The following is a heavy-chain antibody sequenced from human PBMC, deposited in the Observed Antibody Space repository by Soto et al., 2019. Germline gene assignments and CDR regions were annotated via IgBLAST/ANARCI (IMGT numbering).Heavy chain of an antibody. D-gene: IGHD1-26*01. Sequence: EVQLLESGGGWLQPGGSLRLSCAASGFTFSSYAMNWVRQAPGKGLEWVSGITGSGAGSYYSDSVKGRFTISRDNSKNTLYLQMNSLRAEDTAVYYCAKAYRNRWPNEWFGPWGQGTLVNVSP. CDR1: GFTFSSYA. V-gene: IGHV3-23*01. J-gene: IGHJ5*01. CDR3: AKAYRNRWPNEWFGP. CDR2: ITGSGAGS.